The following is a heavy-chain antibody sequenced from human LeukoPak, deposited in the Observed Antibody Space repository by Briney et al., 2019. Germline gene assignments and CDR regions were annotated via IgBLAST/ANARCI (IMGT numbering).Heavy chain of an antibody. CDR3: GRGAPMVAFDI. D-gene: IGHD3-10*01. V-gene: IGHV5-51*01. Sequence: GEALKISWKGSGYSFTSYWIGLVRQMPGEGLGWGGIIYPGDCDTRYSPSCQGQVTIPADQFISTAYLQGGSLKGSDPAMYYRGRGAPMVAFDIWGQATMVTVSS. J-gene: IGHJ3*02. CDR2: IYPGDCDT. CDR1: GYSFTSYW.